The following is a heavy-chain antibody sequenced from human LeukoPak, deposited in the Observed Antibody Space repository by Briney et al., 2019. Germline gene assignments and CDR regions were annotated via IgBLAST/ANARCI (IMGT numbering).Heavy chain of an antibody. J-gene: IGHJ4*02. CDR1: GFTFDDYA. V-gene: IGHV3-9*01. CDR2: ISWNSGSI. D-gene: IGHD3-22*01. Sequence: GGSLRLSCAASGFTFDDYAMHWVRQAPGKGLEWVSGISWNSGSIGYADSVKGRFTISRDNAKNSLYLQMNSLRAEDTAVYYCARDYYDSSGYHGYAFDIWGQGTLVTVSS. CDR3: ARDYYDSSGYHGYAFDI.